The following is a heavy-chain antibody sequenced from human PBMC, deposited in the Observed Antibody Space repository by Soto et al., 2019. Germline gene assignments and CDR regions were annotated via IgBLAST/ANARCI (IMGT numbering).Heavy chain of an antibody. CDR3: ARERTYSGSYFGAFDI. CDR2: IIPIFGTA. V-gene: IGHV1-69*06. Sequence: QVQLVQSGAEVKKPGSSVKVSCKASGGTFSSYAISWVRQAPGQGREWRGGIIPIFGTANYAQKFQGRVTITEDKYTSTAYMERSRLRYEDTAVYYSARERTYSGSYFGAFDIWGQGTMVTVSS. D-gene: IGHD1-26*01. J-gene: IGHJ3*02. CDR1: GGTFSSYA.